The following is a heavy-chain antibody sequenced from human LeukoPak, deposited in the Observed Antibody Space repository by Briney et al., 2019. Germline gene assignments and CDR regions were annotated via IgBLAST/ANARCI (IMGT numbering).Heavy chain of an antibody. CDR1: GYTFTSYY. CDR2: INPSGSSG. V-gene: IGHV1-46*01. J-gene: IGHJ4*02. Sequence: ASVKVSCKASGYTFTSYYMHWVRQAPGQGLEWMGIINPSGSSGSYAQKFQVRVTMTGDTSTSTVYMELSSLRPEDTALFYCARGGAAGTRSYFDYWGQGTLVTVSS. D-gene: IGHD6-13*01. CDR3: ARGGAAGTRSYFDY.